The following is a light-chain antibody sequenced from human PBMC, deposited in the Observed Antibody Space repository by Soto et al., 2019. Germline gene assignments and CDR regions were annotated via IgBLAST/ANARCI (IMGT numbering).Light chain of an antibody. CDR3: YSWNSNSETHYV. CDR2: DVN. J-gene: IGLJ1*01. CDR1: SSDIGASNY. V-gene: IGLV2-14*03. Sequence: QSALTQPASVSGSPGQSITISCTGTSSDIGASNYVSWYQQHPGQAPKLMISDVNNRPSGISDRFSGSKSGNTASLTISGLQAEEEVDYYCYSWNSNSETHYVFGTGTKLTVL.